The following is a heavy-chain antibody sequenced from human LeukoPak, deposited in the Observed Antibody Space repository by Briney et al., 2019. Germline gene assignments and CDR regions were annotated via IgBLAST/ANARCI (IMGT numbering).Heavy chain of an antibody. CDR2: FDPEDGET. V-gene: IGHV1-24*01. J-gene: IGHJ4*02. Sequence: ASVKVSCKVSGYTLTELSMHWVRQAPGKGLEWMGGFDPEDGETIYAQKFQGRVTMTEDTSTDTAYMELSSLRSEDTAVYYCATGSPYIAAAGPYYFDYWGQGTLVTVSS. CDR1: GYTLTELS. D-gene: IGHD6-13*01. CDR3: ATGSPYIAAAGPYYFDY.